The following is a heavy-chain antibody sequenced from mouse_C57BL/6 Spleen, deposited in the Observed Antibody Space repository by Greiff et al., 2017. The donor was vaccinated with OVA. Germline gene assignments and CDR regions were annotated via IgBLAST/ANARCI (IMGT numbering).Heavy chain of an antibody. V-gene: IGHV1-42*01. CDR1: GYSFTGYY. Sequence: VQLQQSGPELVKPRASVKISCKASGYSFTGYYMNWVKQSPEKSLEWIGEINPSTGGTTYNQKFKAKATLTVDKSSSTAYMQLKSLTSEDSAVYYCARRGFYSNYGSWFAYWGQGTLVTVSA. J-gene: IGHJ3*01. CDR2: INPSTGGT. D-gene: IGHD2-5*01. CDR3: ARRGFYSNYGSWFAY.